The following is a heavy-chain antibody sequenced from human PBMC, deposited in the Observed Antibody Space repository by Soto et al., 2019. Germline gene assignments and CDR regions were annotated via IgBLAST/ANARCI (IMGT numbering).Heavy chain of an antibody. D-gene: IGHD6-6*01. CDR3: AKDDIAARQRWFDP. CDR2: ISSSSSYI. V-gene: IGHV3-21*01. J-gene: IGHJ5*02. Sequence: PGGSLRFSCAASGFTFSSYSINWVRQAPGKGLEWVSSISSSSSYIYYADSVKGRFTISRDNAKNSLYLQMNSLRAEDTAVYYCAKDDIAARQRWFDPWGKGTLVTVYS. CDR1: GFTFSSYS.